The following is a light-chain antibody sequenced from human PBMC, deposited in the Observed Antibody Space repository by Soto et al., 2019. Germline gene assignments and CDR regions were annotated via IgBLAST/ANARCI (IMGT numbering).Light chain of an antibody. J-gene: IGLJ1*01. CDR1: SSDVGGYNY. CDR2: EVS. CDR3: ISYAGSNNFVV. V-gene: IGLV2-8*01. Sequence: QSALTQPPSASGSPGQSVTISCTGTSSDVGGYNYVSWYQQHPGKAPKPMIYEVSKRPSGVPDRFSGSKSGNTASLTVSGLQAEDEADYYCISYAGSNNFVVFGTGTKLTVL.